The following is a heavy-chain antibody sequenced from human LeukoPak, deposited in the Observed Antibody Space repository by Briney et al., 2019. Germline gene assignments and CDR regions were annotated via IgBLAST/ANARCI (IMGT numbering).Heavy chain of an antibody. CDR2: INHSGST. J-gene: IGHJ4*02. D-gene: IGHD2-15*01. Sequence: SETLSLTCAVYGGSFSGYYWSWIRQPPGKGLEWIGEINHSGSTNYNPPLKSRVTISVDTSKNQFSLKLSSVTAADTAVYYCARAKYCSGGSCYHLDYWGQGTLVTVSS. V-gene: IGHV4-34*01. CDR3: ARAKYCSGGSCYHLDY. CDR1: GGSFSGYY.